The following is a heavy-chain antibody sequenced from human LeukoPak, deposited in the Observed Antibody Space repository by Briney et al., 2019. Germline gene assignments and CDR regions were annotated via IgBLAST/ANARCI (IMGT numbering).Heavy chain of an antibody. CDR3: AREGGYYYDSSGYYYHFDY. J-gene: IGHJ4*02. D-gene: IGHD3-22*01. Sequence: SETLSLTCTVSGGSISSYYWSWIRQPPGKGLEWFVYIYYSGSTNYNPSLKSRVTISVDTSKNQFSLKLGSVTAADTAVYYCAREGGYYYDSSGYYYHFDYWGQGTLVTVSS. CDR2: IYYSGST. V-gene: IGHV4-59*12. CDR1: GGSISSYY.